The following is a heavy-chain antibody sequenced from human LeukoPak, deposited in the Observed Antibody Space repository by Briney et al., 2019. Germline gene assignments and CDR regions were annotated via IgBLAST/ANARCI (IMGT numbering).Heavy chain of an antibody. Sequence: SGPALVKPPQTLTLTCTFSGFSLSTRGMRVSWIRQPPGKALEWLARIDWDDDKFYSTSLKTRLTISKDTSKNQVVLTMTNMDPVDTATYYCARIHCSSTSCRDYWGQGTLVTVSS. CDR1: GFSLSTRGMR. CDR3: ARIHCSSTSCRDY. V-gene: IGHV2-70*04. CDR2: IDWDDDK. D-gene: IGHD2-2*01. J-gene: IGHJ4*02.